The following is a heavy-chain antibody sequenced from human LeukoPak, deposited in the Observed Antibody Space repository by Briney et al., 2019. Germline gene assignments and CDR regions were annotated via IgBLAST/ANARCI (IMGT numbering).Heavy chain of an antibody. J-gene: IGHJ4*02. CDR1: GGSFSGYY. Sequence: PSETLSLTCAVYGGSFSGYYWSWIRQPPGKGLEWIGEINHSGSTNYNPSLKSRVTISVDTSKNQFSLKLSSVTAADTAVYYCARGAPRRSHGLPSYWGQGTLVTVSS. V-gene: IGHV4-34*01. CDR2: INHSGST. CDR3: ARGAPRRSHGLPSY. D-gene: IGHD5-24*01.